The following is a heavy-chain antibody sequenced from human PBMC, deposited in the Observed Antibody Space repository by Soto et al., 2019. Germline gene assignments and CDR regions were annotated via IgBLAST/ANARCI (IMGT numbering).Heavy chain of an antibody. V-gene: IGHV1-8*01. D-gene: IGHD4-17*01. CDR2: MNPNSGNT. CDR1: GYTFTSYD. J-gene: IGHJ4*02. Sequence: QVQLVQSGAEVKKPGASVKVSCKASGYTFTSYDINWVRQATGQGLEWMGWMNPNSGNTGYAQKYQGRVTXXRXTXTSTAYMELSSLRSEDTAVYYCARGNYGDYAYYFDSWGQGTLVTVSS. CDR3: ARGNYGDYAYYFDS.